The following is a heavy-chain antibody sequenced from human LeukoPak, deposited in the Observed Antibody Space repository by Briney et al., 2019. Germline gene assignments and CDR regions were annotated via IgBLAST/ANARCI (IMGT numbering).Heavy chain of an antibody. V-gene: IGHV4-39*01. D-gene: IGHD3-22*01. J-gene: IGHJ4*02. Sequence: LETPSLTCTVSGDSISTSSYYWGWIRQPPGKGLEWLGSIYYSGSTYYNPSLKSRVTISVDTSKNQFSLNLYSVTAADTAVFYCARSYYYDYRQIDYWGQGTLVTVSS. CDR3: ARSYYYDYRQIDY. CDR2: IYYSGST. CDR1: GDSISTSSYY.